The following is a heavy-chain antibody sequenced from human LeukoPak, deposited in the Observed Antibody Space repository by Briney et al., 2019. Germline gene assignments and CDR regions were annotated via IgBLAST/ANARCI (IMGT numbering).Heavy chain of an antibody. J-gene: IGHJ4*02. CDR1: GFTFSNFA. CDR2: ISYDGSRK. CDR3: ARDHSYGYAYSFDL. D-gene: IGHD5-18*01. Sequence: PGGSLRLSCATSGFTFSNFAMHWVRLAPGKGLHWVSFISYDGSRKYYADSVKGRFTISRDSSNSTVYLDMNSLGPEDTAVYFCARDHSYGYAYSFDLWGRGNLVTVSS. V-gene: IGHV3-30*02.